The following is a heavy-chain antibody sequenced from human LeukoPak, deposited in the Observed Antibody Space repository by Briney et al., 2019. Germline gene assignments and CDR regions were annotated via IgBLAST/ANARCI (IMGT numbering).Heavy chain of an antibody. CDR3: ARASFWESPINWFAP. J-gene: IGHJ5*02. CDR1: GYTFTSYY. Sequence: ASVKVPCKASGYTFTSYYMHWVRQAPGQGLEWMGWINPNSGGTNYAQKFEGRVTMTRDRSISTAYMELSRLTSDDTAVYYCARASFWESPINWFAPWGQGTLVTVSS. D-gene: IGHD3-16*01. CDR2: INPNSGGT. V-gene: IGHV1-2*02.